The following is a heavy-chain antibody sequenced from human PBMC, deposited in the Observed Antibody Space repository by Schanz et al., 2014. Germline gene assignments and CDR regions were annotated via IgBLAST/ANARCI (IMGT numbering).Heavy chain of an antibody. J-gene: IGHJ6*03. CDR3: ARPSDSSWYMDV. CDR2: ISSSSMYI. V-gene: IGHV3-21*02. D-gene: IGHD2-21*02. CDR1: GFTFSTYA. Sequence: EVQLLESGGGLAQPGGSLRLSCSASGFTFSTYAMSWVRQAPGKGLEWVSSISSSSMYIYQADSMRGRFTISRDNAKNSLYLQVNNLSAEDTAVYYCARPSDSSWYMDVWGKGTTVTVSS.